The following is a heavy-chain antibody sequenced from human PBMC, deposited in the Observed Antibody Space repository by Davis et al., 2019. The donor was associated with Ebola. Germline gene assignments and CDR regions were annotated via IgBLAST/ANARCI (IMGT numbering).Heavy chain of an antibody. V-gene: IGHV4-59*01. J-gene: IGHJ6*02. Sequence: SETLSLTCTVSGGSISSYYWSWIRQPPGKGLEWIGYIYYSGSTNYNPSLKSRVTISVDTSKNQFSLKLSSVTAADTAVYYCARDQVGYSYGSSGYYYYGMDVWGQGPTVTVSS. CDR3: ARDQVGYSYGSSGYYYYGMDV. D-gene: IGHD5-18*01. CDR2: IYYSGST. CDR1: GGSISSYY.